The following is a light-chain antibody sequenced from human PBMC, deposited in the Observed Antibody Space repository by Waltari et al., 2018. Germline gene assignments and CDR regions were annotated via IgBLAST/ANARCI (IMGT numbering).Light chain of an antibody. CDR1: SSNIGVNV. J-gene: IGLJ1*01. Sequence: QSVLAQPPSVSGPPGQRVTIFCSGGSSNIGVNVVNWYQHLPGMSPRLLIFTNDQRPSGVPDRFSGSKSGPSASLAISGLQSEDEGHYYCAVWDDNLSGVVFGAGTQVTVL. V-gene: IGLV1-44*01. CDR2: TND. CDR3: AVWDDNLSGVV.